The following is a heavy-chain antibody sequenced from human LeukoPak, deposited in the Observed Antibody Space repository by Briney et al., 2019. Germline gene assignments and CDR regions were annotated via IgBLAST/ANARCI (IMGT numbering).Heavy chain of an antibody. CDR3: ARLTWELPPGGLYYNYYIDV. Sequence: SETLSRTCAVYGGSLSNYYWTWVRQPPGKGLEWIGEINHSVGANYSPSLKSRVTISLDTSKNQFSLEMSSVTAADTAVYYCARLTWELPPGGLYYNYYIDVWDKGATVTVSS. CDR1: GGSLSNYY. V-gene: IGHV4-34*01. J-gene: IGHJ6*03. CDR2: INHSVGA. D-gene: IGHD1-26*01.